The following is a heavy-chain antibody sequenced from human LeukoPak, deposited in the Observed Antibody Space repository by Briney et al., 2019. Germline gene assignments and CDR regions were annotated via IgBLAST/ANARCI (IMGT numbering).Heavy chain of an antibody. CDR1: GFTFSNAW. V-gene: IGHV3-15*07. CDR3: TTDRDYDILTGYYSLDY. D-gene: IGHD3-9*01. CDR2: IKSKTDGGTT. Sequence: GGSLRLSCAASGFTFSNAWMNWVRQAPGKGLEWVGRIKSKTDGGTTDYAAPVKGRFTISRDGSKNTLYLQMNSLKTEDTAVYYCTTDRDYDILTGYYSLDYWGQGTLVTVSS. J-gene: IGHJ4*02.